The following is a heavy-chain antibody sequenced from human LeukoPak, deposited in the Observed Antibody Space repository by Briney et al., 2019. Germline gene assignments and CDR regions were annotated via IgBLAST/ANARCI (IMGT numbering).Heavy chain of an antibody. CDR2: IHISGST. V-gene: IGHV4-61*02. Sequence: SQTLSLTCTVSGGSISSGSYYWSWIRQPAGTGLEWLGRIHISGSTHYTPSLKSRVTISVDTSKNQFSLKLSSVTAADTAVYYCARADRSGYFGNVVAFDIWGQGTMVTVSS. D-gene: IGHD3-22*01. CDR1: GGSISSGSYY. J-gene: IGHJ3*02. CDR3: ARADRSGYFGNVVAFDI.